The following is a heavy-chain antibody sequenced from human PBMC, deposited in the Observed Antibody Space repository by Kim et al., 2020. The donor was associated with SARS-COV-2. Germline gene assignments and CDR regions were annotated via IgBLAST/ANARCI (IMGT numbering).Heavy chain of an antibody. V-gene: IGHV5-51*01. CDR3: ARRRADILTGFGSRFDP. D-gene: IGHD3-9*01. J-gene: IGHJ5*02. Sequence: GESLKISCKGSGYNFANHWIGWVRQTPGKGLEWMGIIYPDDSNTRYSSSFQGQVTLSADKSLNTAYLQWINLKGSDTAMYYSARRRADILTGFGSRFDPW. CDR1: GYNFANHW. CDR2: IYPDDSNT.